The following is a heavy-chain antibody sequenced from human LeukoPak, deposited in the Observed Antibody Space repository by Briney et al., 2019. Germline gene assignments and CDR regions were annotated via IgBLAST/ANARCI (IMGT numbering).Heavy chain of an antibody. CDR3: AREGTDQYYYYYMDV. CDR1: GGSIRSNY. Sequence: PSETLSLTCTVSGGSIRSNYWRWIRQPPGKGVEGIGYIYYSGSTNYNPSLKSRVTISLDPSKTQFSLKLSSVTAADTAVYYCAREGTDQYYYYYMDVWGKGTTVTVSS. D-gene: IGHD3-10*01. CDR2: IYYSGST. J-gene: IGHJ6*03. V-gene: IGHV4-59*01.